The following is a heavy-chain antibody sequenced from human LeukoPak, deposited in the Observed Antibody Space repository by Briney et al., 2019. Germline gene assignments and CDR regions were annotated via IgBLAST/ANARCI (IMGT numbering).Heavy chain of an antibody. D-gene: IGHD1-26*01. CDR3: ARLMVGQAGVGATHFDY. CDR2: IRPHGTEK. J-gene: IGHJ4*02. V-gene: IGHV3-30*02. CDR1: GFTFSNYG. Sequence: VGSLRLSCVASGFTFSNYGMHWVRQAPGKGLEWLTFIRPHGTEKYYADSVKGRFTISRDNSRNTLYLQVDSLGPEDTAVYYCARLMVGQAGVGATHFDYWGQGTLVSASS.